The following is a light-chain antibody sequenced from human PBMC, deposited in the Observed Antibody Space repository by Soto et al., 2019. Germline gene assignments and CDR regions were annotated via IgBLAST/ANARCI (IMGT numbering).Light chain of an antibody. CDR3: QQYNSWPQA. CDR2: GAS. Sequence: EIVMTQSPDSLSVSPGERASLSCRASQSVSSKLAWYQQKSGQAPRLLIYGASTRPTGVPARFSGSGSGTEFTLTISSLQSEDFAVYYCQQYNSWPQAFGQGTKVEV. V-gene: IGKV3-15*01. CDR1: QSVSSK. J-gene: IGKJ1*01.